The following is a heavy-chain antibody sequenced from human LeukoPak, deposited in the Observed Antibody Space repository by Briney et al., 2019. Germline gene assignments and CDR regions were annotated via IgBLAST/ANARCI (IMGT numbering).Heavy chain of an antibody. CDR1: GGSISSGSYY. V-gene: IGHV4-61*02. D-gene: IGHD4-23*01. J-gene: IGHJ4*02. CDR2: IYTSGST. CDR3: AYDYGGNSVFY. Sequence: PSQTLSLTCTVSGGSISSGSYYWSWIRQPAGKGLEWIGRIYTSGSTNYNPSLKSRVTISVDTSKNQFSLKLSSVTAADTAVYYCAYDYGGNSVFYWGQGTLVTVSS.